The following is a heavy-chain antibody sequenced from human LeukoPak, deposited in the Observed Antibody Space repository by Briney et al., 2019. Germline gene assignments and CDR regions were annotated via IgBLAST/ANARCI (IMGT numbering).Heavy chain of an antibody. Sequence: GGSLRLSCAASGFTFTTNWMHWVRQAPGKGLVWVSRINSDGSSTYYADSVKGRFTISRDNAKNTLYLQMNGLRAEDTAVYYCARGSYCSTTSCSLDSGWFDPWAREPWSASPQ. J-gene: IGHJ5*02. CDR2: INSDGSST. D-gene: IGHD2-2*01. V-gene: IGHV3-74*01. CDR1: GFTFTTNW. CDR3: ARGSYCSTTSCSLDSGWFDP.